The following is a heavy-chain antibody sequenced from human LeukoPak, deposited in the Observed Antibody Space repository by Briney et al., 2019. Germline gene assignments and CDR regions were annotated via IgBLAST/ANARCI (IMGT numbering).Heavy chain of an antibody. J-gene: IGHJ6*03. Sequence: GGSLRLSCAASGFTFSDYYMSWIRQAPGKGLEWVSYISSSGSTIYYADSVKGRFTISRDNAKNSLYLQMNSLGAEDTAVYYCARATVRGVKGKVYYYYMDVWGKGTTVTISS. V-gene: IGHV3-11*01. CDR3: ARATVRGVKGKVYYYYMDV. CDR2: ISSSGSTI. D-gene: IGHD3-10*01. CDR1: GFTFSDYY.